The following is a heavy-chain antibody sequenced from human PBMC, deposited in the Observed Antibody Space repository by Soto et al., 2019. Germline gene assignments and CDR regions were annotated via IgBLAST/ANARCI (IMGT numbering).Heavy chain of an antibody. CDR3: ARDFAAVAGPFDY. D-gene: IGHD6-19*01. J-gene: IGHJ4*02. V-gene: IGHV1-2*04. CDR1: GYTFTGYY. Sequence: GASVKVSCKASGYTFTGYYMHWVRQAPGQGLEWMGWINPNSGGTNYAQKFQGWVTMTRDTSISTAYMELSRLRSDDTAVYYCARDFAAVAGPFDYWGQGTLVTVSS. CDR2: INPNSGGT.